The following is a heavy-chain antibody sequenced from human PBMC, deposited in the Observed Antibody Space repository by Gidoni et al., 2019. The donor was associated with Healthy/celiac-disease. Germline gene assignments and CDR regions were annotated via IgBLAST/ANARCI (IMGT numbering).Heavy chain of an antibody. V-gene: IGHV3-30*18. D-gene: IGHD2-15*01. J-gene: IGHJ4*02. CDR1: GFTFSSYG. CDR2: ISYDGSNK. Sequence: VQLVESGGGVVQPGRSMRLSCAASGFTFSSYGMHWVRQAPGKGLEWVAVISYDGSNKYYADSVKGRFTISRDNSKNTLYLQMNSLRAEDTAVYYCAKDRGNLFDYWGQGTLVTVSS. CDR3: AKDRGNLFDY.